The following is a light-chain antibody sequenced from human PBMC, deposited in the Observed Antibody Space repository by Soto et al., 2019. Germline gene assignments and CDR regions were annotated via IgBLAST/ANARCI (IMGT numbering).Light chain of an antibody. CDR1: SSNIGAGYD. CDR2: GNS. CDR3: QSYDSSLSGSNV. Sequence: QSVLTQPPSVSGAPGQRDTISCTGSSSNIGAGYDVHWYQQLPGTAPKLLIYGNSNRPSGVPDRFSGSKSGTSASLAITGLQAEDEADYYCQSYDSSLSGSNVFGTGTKLTVL. J-gene: IGLJ1*01. V-gene: IGLV1-40*01.